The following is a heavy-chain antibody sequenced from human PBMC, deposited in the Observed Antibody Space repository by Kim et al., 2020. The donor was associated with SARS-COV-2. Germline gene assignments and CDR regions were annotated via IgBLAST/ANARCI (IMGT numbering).Heavy chain of an antibody. V-gene: IGHV3-23*01. CDR2: ISDSGGST. J-gene: IGHJ4*02. D-gene: IGHD1-26*01. CDR3: ASGGGSSAFWDFDD. CDR1: GFIFKNFA. Sequence: GGSLRLSCAASGFIFKNFAMTWVRQAPGKGLEWVSSISDSGGSTYYADSVKGRFTISRDNSKNTLYLQMSSLRADDTAVYYCASGGGSSAFWDFDDWGQG.